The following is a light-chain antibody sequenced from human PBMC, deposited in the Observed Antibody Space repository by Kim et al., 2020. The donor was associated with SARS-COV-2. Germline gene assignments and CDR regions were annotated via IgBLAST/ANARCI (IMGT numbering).Light chain of an antibody. CDR2: YDN. CDR3: QVWDSNSDHVI. CDR1: NIGSKS. V-gene: IGLV3-21*04. Sequence: SYELTQPPSMSLAPGKTARITCGGNNIGSKSVHWYQLKPGQAPILVIYYDNDRPSGIPERFSGSNSWNTATLTISRVEAGDEAAYYCQVWDSNSDHVIFG. J-gene: IGLJ1*01.